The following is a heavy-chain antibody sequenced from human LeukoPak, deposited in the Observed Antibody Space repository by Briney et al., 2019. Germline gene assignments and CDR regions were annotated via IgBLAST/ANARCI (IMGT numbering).Heavy chain of an antibody. CDR1: GFTFSSYG. D-gene: IGHD6-13*01. V-gene: IGHV3-33*01. CDR2: IWYDGSNK. Sequence: GGSLRLSCAASGFTFSSYGMHWVRQAPGKGLEWVAVIWYDGSNKYYADSVKGRFTISRDNSKNTLYLQMNSLRAEDTAVYYCARDADLSSWHSGLSYYYYGMDVWGQGTTVTVPS. J-gene: IGHJ6*02. CDR3: ARDADLSSWHSGLSYYYYGMDV.